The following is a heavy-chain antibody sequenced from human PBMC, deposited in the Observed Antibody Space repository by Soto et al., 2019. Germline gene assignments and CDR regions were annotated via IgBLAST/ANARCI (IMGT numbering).Heavy chain of an antibody. D-gene: IGHD6-6*01. J-gene: IGHJ3*02. CDR1: GFTFSGYA. Sequence: GGSLRLSCAASGFTFSGYAMHWVRQAPGKGLEWVAVISYDGSNKYYADSVKGRFTISRDNSKNTLYLQMNSLRAEDTAVYYCARWIYSSSSAPGAFDIWGQGTMVTVSS. CDR2: ISYDGSNK. CDR3: ARWIYSSSSAPGAFDI. V-gene: IGHV3-30-3*01.